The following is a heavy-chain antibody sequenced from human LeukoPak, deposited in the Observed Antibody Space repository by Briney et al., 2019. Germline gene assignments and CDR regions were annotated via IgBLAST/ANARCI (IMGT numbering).Heavy chain of an antibody. CDR1: GFTFSAYE. CDR3: VGTFLGF. J-gene: IGHJ4*02. CDR2: IETNGGTT. Sequence: PGGSLRLSCAASGFTFSAYEMNWVRQAPGKGLEWVGHIETNGGTTHYAAPVKGRFTISRDDSENTMYLQMNSLKIEDTAMYYCVGTFLGFWGQGTLVTVSS. D-gene: IGHD2/OR15-2a*01. V-gene: IGHV3-15*04.